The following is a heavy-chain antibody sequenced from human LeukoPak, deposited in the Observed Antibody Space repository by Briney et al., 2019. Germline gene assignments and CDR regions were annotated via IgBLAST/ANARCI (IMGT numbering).Heavy chain of an antibody. CDR1: GGSISSNSHY. CDR3: ARSAGVVVVVAATGNWFDP. V-gene: IGHV4-39*01. Sequence: SETLSLTCAVSGGSISSNSHYWGWIRQPPGKGLEWIGSIHYSGSTYYNPSLKSRVTISVDTSKNQFSLKLSSVTAADTAVYYCARSAGVVVVVAATGNWFDPWGQGTLVTVSS. D-gene: IGHD2-15*01. J-gene: IGHJ5*02. CDR2: IHYSGST.